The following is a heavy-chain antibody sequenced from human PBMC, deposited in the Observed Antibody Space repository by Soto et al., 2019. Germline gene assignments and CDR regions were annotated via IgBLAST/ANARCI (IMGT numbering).Heavy chain of an antibody. CDR1: G. Sequence: GEDWIRQPPGKALEWLALIYWDDDKRYSPSLKSRLTITKDTSKNQVVLTMTNMDPVDTATYYFAYFFFQAEDGIRDTVPVSAFLLNRSSDL. CDR3: AYFFFQAEDGIRDTVPVSAFLLNRSSDL. D-gene: IGHD3-3*01. CDR2: IYWDDDK. V-gene: IGHV2-5*02. J-gene: IGHJ2*01.